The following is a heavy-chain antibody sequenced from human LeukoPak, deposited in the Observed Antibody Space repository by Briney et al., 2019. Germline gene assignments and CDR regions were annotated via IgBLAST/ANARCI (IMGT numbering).Heavy chain of an antibody. CDR1: GFTFSSYA. Sequence: PGGSRRLSCAASGFTFSSYAMSWVRQAPGKGLEWVSAISGSGGSTYYADSVKGRFTISRDNSKNTLYLQMNSLRAEDTAVYYCANEYSSSSGFDYWGQGTLVTVSS. J-gene: IGHJ4*02. CDR3: ANEYSSSSGFDY. D-gene: IGHD6-6*01. CDR2: ISGSGGST. V-gene: IGHV3-23*01.